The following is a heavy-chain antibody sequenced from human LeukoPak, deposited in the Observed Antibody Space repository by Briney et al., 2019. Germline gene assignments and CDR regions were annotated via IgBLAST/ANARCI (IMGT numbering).Heavy chain of an antibody. CDR2: ISGSGGST. Sequence: PGGSLRLSCAASGFTFSSYAMSWVRQAPGKGLEWVSAISGSGGSTYYADSVKGRFTISRDNAKNSLYLQMNSLRAEDTAVYYCARRVVVVVAASYYYYYGMDVWGQGTTVTVSS. CDR3: ARRVVVVVAASYYYYYGMDV. J-gene: IGHJ6*02. CDR1: GFTFSSYA. D-gene: IGHD2-15*01. V-gene: IGHV3-23*01.